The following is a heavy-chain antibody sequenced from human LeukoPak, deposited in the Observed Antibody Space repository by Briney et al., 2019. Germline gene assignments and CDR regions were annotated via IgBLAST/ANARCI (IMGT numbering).Heavy chain of an antibody. J-gene: IGHJ4*02. D-gene: IGHD4-17*01. CDR2: IKQDGSKK. CDR1: GFTFSNYW. Sequence: GGSLRLSCAASGFTFSNYWMSWVRQAPGKGLEWVANIKQDGSKKDYVDSVKGRFTISRDNAKNSLYLQMNSLRAEDTAVYYCARELDGDYVGLDGPDYWGQGTLVTVSS. V-gene: IGHV3-7*01. CDR3: ARELDGDYVGLDGPDY.